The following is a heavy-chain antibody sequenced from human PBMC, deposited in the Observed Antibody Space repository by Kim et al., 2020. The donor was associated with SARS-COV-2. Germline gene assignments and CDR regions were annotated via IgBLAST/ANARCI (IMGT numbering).Heavy chain of an antibody. J-gene: IGHJ4*02. D-gene: IGHD3-10*01. CDR3: AKETGSGFDY. CDR2: GST. Sequence: GSTYYAASVRGRFTISRDKSENTLYLRMNRLRAEDTAVYYCAKETGSGFDYWGQGTLVTVSS. V-gene: IGHV3-23*01.